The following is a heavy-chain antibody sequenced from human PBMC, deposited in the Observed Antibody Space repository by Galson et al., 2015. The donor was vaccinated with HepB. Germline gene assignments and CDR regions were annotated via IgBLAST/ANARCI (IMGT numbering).Heavy chain of an antibody. CDR2: IIPIFGTA. J-gene: IGHJ6*02. CDR3: ARDTRASSYYYGMDV. CDR1: GGTFSSYA. Sequence: SVKVSCKASGGTFSSYAISWVRQAPGQGLEWMGGIIPIFGTANYAQKFQGRVRITAAESTSIAYMELSSLRSEDTAVYYCARDTRASSYYYGMDVWGQGTTVTVSS. V-gene: IGHV1-69*13. D-gene: IGHD1-1*01.